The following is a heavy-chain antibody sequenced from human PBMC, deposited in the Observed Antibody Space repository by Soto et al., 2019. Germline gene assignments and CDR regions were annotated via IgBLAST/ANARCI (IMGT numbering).Heavy chain of an antibody. CDR3: ARQTSITMVRGVFDP. D-gene: IGHD3-10*01. J-gene: IGHJ5*02. Sequence: QVQLQESGPGLVKPSQTLSLTCTVSGGSISSGDYYWSWIRQPPGKGLEWIGYIYYSGSTYYNPSLTSRVTISRDTSKNQFSLKLSSVTAADTAVYYCARQTSITMVRGVFDPWGQGTLVTVSS. V-gene: IGHV4-30-4*01. CDR2: IYYSGST. CDR1: GGSISSGDYY.